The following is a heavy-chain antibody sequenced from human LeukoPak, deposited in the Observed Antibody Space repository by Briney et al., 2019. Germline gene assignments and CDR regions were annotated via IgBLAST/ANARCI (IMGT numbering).Heavy chain of an antibody. D-gene: IGHD5-24*01. CDR1: GFNFSIYW. J-gene: IGHJ3*02. Sequence: GGSLRLSCAASGFNFSIYWMSWVRQAPGRGLEWVANIKEDGSEKYYVDSVKGRFTISRDNAKNSLFLQMNSLRVEDTAVYYCARDSPDGYNRYDRAFDIWGQGTMVTVSS. CDR2: IKEDGSEK. CDR3: ARDSPDGYNRYDRAFDI. V-gene: IGHV3-7*01.